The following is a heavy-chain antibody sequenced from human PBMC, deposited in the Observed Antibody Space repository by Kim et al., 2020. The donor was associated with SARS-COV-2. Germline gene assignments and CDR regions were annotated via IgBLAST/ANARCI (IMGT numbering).Heavy chain of an antibody. Sequence: YNPSLMSRVTISVYPSKSQFSLKLNSVTAADTAVYYCARGSKGGGSYLNYWGRGTLVTVSS. D-gene: IGHD3-16*01. V-gene: IGHV4-34*01. J-gene: IGHJ4*01. CDR3: ARGSKGGGSYLNY.